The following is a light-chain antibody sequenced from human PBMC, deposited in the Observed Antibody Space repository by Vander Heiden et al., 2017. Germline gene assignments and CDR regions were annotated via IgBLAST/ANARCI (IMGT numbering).Light chain of an antibody. Sequence: SSELTQDPAVSVALGQTVRLTCQGDSLRSYYASWYQQKPGQAPVLVIYGKNNRPSGIPDRFSGSSSRNTASLTITGAQAEDEADYYCNSRDSSGNHLVFGGGTKLTVL. CDR3: NSRDSSGNHLV. CDR2: GKN. J-gene: IGLJ2*01. V-gene: IGLV3-19*01. CDR1: SLRSYY.